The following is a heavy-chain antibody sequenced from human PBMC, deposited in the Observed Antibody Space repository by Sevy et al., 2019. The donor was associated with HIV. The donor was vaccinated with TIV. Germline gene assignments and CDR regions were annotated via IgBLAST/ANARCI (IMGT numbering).Heavy chain of an antibody. J-gene: IGHJ4*02. CDR1: GYTFTDYY. D-gene: IGHD3-10*01. CDR2: INPNSGGT. V-gene: IGHV1-2*02. Sequence: ASVKVSCKASGYTFTDYYMLWVRQAPGQGLEWMGWINPNSGGTNYAQKFQGRVTMTRDTSISTAYMELSRLRSDDTAVYYCARDALLRGGYLDYWGQGTLVTVSS. CDR3: ARDALLRGGYLDY.